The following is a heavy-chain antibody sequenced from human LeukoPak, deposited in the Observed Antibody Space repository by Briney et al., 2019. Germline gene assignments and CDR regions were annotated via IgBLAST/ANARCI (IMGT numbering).Heavy chain of an antibody. CDR1: GGSLSSYY. CDR2: IYYSGST. J-gene: IGHJ4*02. Sequence: SETLSLTCTVSGGSLSSYYWGWLRQPPGKGLEWIGYIYYSGSTNYNPSLKSRVTISVDTSKNQFSLKLSSVTAADTAVYYCARGYSYGIDYWGQGTLVTVS. D-gene: IGHD5-18*01. CDR3: ARGYSYGIDY. V-gene: IGHV4-59*01.